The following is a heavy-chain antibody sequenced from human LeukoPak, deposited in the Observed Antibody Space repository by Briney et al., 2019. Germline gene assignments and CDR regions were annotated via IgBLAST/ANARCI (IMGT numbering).Heavy chain of an antibody. CDR2: ISGSGGST. J-gene: IGHJ4*02. CDR1: GFAFSSYS. D-gene: IGHD3-16*01. V-gene: IGHV3-23*01. Sequence: GGSLRLSCAASGFAFSSYSMNWVRQAPGKGLEWVSAISGSGGSTYYADSVKGRFTISRDNSKNTLYLQMNSLRAEDTAVYYCAKDTHYGPADYWGQGTLVTVSS. CDR3: AKDTHYGPADY.